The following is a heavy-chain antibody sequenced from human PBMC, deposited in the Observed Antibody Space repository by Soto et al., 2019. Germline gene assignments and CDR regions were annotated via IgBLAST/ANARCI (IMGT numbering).Heavy chain of an antibody. Sequence: QVQLVQSGAEVKKPGASVKVSCKASGYTFTSYDINWVRQATGQGLEWMGWMNPNSGNTGYAQKFQGRVTMTRNTSIRTAYMELSSLRSEDTAVYYCARVPPLPVLEWLYCDLWGRGTLVTVSS. J-gene: IGHJ2*01. CDR1: GYTFTSYD. D-gene: IGHD3-3*01. CDR3: ARVPPLPVLEWLYCDL. V-gene: IGHV1-8*01. CDR2: MNPNSGNT.